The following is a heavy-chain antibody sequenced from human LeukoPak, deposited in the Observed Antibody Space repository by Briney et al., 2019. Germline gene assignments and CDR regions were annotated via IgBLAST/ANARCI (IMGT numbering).Heavy chain of an antibody. CDR2: ISSSSSYI. CDR3: ARAPNYYYYMDV. Sequence: GGSLRLSCAASGFTFSSYSMNWVRQAPGRGLEWVSSISSSSSYIYYADSVKGRFTISRDNAKNSLYLQMNSLRAEDTAVYYCARAPNYYYYMDVWGKGTTVTISS. CDR1: GFTFSSYS. J-gene: IGHJ6*03. V-gene: IGHV3-21*01.